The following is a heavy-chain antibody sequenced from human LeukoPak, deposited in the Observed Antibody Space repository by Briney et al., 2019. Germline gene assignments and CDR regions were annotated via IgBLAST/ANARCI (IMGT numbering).Heavy chain of an antibody. V-gene: IGHV3-30*03. Sequence: GGSLRLSCAASGFTFSSYGMHWVRQAPGKGLEWVAVISYDGSKKFYADSVKGRFTISRDNSKNTVDLQMNSLRPEDTAVYYCARRGSSGCFDYWGQGTLVTVSS. CDR2: ISYDGSKK. J-gene: IGHJ4*02. D-gene: IGHD6-19*01. CDR1: GFTFSSYG. CDR3: ARRGSSGCFDY.